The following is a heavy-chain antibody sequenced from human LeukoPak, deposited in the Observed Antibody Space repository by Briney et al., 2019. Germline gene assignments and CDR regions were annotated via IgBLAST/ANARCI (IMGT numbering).Heavy chain of an antibody. CDR1: GFTFSSYG. CDR3: AKDLITMVRGPFDY. CDR2: ISYDGSNK. V-gene: IGHV3-30*18. J-gene: IGHJ4*02. D-gene: IGHD3-10*01. Sequence: GGSLRLSCAASGFTFSSYGMHWVRQAPGKGLEWVAVISYDGSNKYYADSVKGRFTISRDNSRNTLYLQMNSLRAVDTAVYYCAKDLITMVRGPFDYWGQGTLVTVSS.